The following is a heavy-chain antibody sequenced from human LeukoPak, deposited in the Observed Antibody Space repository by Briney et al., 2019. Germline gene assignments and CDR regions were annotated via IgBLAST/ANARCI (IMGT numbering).Heavy chain of an antibody. J-gene: IGHJ5*02. D-gene: IGHD3-10*01. Sequence: GGSVRVSCTASGYTFTGYYMNWVRQAPGKGLEWVGVINPSGGSTNYAETVKGRVTITRDNSKSTVYMEMSSLRAEDTAVYYCAREGQLLWFGELSSPHNWFDPWGQGTLVTVSS. CDR1: GYTFTGYY. CDR2: INPSGGST. CDR3: AREGQLLWFGELSSPHNWFDP. V-gene: IGHV1-46*04.